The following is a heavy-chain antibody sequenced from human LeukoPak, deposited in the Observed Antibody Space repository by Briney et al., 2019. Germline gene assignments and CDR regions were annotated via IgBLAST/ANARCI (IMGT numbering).Heavy chain of an antibody. CDR3: ARKQHHFDY. V-gene: IGHV6-1*01. D-gene: IGHD5-18*01. CDR1: GDSVSSNSAA. Sequence: SQTLSLTCAISGDSVSSNSAAWNWIRQCPSRGLEWLGRTYYRSKWYNDYAVSVESRITINADTAKNQFSLQLNSVTPEDTAVYYCARKQHHFDYWGQGTLVTVSS. J-gene: IGHJ4*02. CDR2: TYYRSKWYN.